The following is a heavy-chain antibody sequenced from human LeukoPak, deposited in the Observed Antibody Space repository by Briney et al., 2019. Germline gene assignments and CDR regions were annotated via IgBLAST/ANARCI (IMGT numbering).Heavy chain of an antibody. CDR3: AREYYYDSSGYYDYYYYYMDV. J-gene: IGHJ6*03. Sequence: PSETLSLTCAVSGGSISSSNWWSWVRQPPGKGLEWIGEIYHSGSTNYNPSLKSRVTISVDKSKNQFSLKLSSVTAADTAVYYCAREYYYDSSGYYDYYYYYMDVWGKGTTVTVSS. D-gene: IGHD3-22*01. CDR2: IYHSGST. V-gene: IGHV4-4*02. CDR1: GGSISSSNW.